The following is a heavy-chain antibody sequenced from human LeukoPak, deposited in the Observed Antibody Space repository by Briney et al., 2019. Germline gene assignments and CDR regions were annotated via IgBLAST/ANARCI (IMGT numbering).Heavy chain of an antibody. D-gene: IGHD4-17*01. CDR1: GFTFSSYG. CDR2: ISGSGGST. CDR3: AREKGDYGDYEAFDI. V-gene: IGHV3-23*01. Sequence: GGSLRLSCAASGFTFSSYGMSWVRQAPGKGLEWVSAISGSGGSTYYADSVKGRFTISRDNAKNSLYLQMNSLRAEDTAVYYCAREKGDYGDYEAFDIWGQGTMVTVSS. J-gene: IGHJ3*02.